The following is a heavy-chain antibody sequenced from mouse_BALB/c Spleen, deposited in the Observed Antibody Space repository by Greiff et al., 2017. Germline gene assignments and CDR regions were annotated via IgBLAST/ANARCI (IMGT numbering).Heavy chain of an antibody. V-gene: IGHV5-6*01. D-gene: IGHD2-4*01. J-gene: IGHJ2*01. CDR1: GFTFSSYG. CDR2: ISSGGSYT. CDR3: ARPSTMITTYFDY. Sequence: EVHLVESGGDLVKPGGSLKLSCAASGFTFSSYGMSWVRQTPDKRLEWVATISSGGSYTYYPDSVKGRFTISRDNAKNTLYLQMSSLKSEDTAMYYCARPSTMITTYFDYWGQGTTLTVSS.